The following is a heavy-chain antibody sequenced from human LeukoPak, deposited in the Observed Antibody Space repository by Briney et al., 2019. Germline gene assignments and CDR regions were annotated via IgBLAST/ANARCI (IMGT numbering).Heavy chain of an antibody. CDR1: GGSLSAYY. CDR3: ARHSGPIAAAGIFRDYYFDY. Sequence: SETLSLTCAVYGGSLSAYYWTWLRQPPGKGLEWIGEINHGGSTNYNPSLKSRVTISVDTSKNQFSLKLSSVTAADTAVYYCARHSGPIAAAGIFRDYYFDYWGQGTLVTVSS. D-gene: IGHD6-13*01. V-gene: IGHV4-34*01. CDR2: INHGGST. J-gene: IGHJ4*02.